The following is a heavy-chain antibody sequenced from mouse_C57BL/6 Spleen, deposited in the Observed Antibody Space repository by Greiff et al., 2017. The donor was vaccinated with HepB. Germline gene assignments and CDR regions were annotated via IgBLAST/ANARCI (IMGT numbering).Heavy chain of an antibody. CDR2: INPGSGGT. CDR1: GYAFTNYL. Sequence: VQLQQSGAELVRPGPSVKVSCKASGYAFTNYLIEWVKQRPGQGLEWIGVINPGSGGTNYNEKFKGKATLTADKSSSTAYMQLSSLTSEDSAVYFCARRQLGGYFDVWGTGTTVTVSS. J-gene: IGHJ1*03. D-gene: IGHD4-1*02. V-gene: IGHV1-54*01. CDR3: ARRQLGGYFDV.